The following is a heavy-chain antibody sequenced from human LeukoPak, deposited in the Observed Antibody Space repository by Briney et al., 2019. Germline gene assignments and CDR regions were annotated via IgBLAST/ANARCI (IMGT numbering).Heavy chain of an antibody. V-gene: IGHV3-7*01. J-gene: IGHJ4*02. CDR2: IKQDGSEK. D-gene: IGHD6-19*01. CDR1: GFTFSSYW. Sequence: GGSLRLSCAASGFTFSSYWMSWVRQAPGKGLEWVANIKQDGSEKYYVDSVKGRFTISRDNAKNSLYLQMNSLGAEDTAVYYCARDLWGSGWYWSYWGQGTLVTVSS. CDR3: ARDLWGSGWYWSY.